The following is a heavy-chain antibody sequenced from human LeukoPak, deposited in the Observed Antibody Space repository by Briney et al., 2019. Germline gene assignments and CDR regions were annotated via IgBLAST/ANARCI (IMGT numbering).Heavy chain of an antibody. CDR3: ASFCSSTSCFGDY. CDR1: GGSFSGYY. J-gene: IGHJ4*02. V-gene: IGHV4-34*01. CDR2: INHGGST. Sequence: SETLSLTCAVYGGSFSGYYWSWIRQPPGKGLEWIGEINHGGSTNYNPSLKSRVTISVDTSKNQFSLKLSSVTAADTAVYYCASFCSSTSCFGDYWGQGTLVTVSS. D-gene: IGHD2-2*01.